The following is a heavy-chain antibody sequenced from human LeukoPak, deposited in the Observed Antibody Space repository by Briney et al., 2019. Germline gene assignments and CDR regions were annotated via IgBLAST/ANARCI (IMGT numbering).Heavy chain of an antibody. D-gene: IGHD2-15*01. J-gene: IGHJ5*02. V-gene: IGHV1-69*05. CDR3: ARVTACRYCSGGSFMNWFDP. CDR2: IIPIFGTA. CDR1: GGTFSSYA. Sequence: ASVKVSCKASGGTFSSYAISWVRQAPGQGLEWMGGIIPIFGTANYAQKFQGRVTITTDESTSTAYMELSSLRSEDTAAYYCARVTACRYCSGGSFMNWFDPWGQGTLVTVSS.